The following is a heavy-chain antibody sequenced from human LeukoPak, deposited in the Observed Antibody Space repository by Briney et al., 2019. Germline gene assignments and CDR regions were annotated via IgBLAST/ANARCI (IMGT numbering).Heavy chain of an antibody. Sequence: GGSLRLSCAASGFTFSNYAMSRVRQAPGKGLEWVSAISGSGGSTYYADSVKGRFTISRDNSKNTLYLQMNSLRSEDTAVYYCAKDRSVVAATSAFDIWGQGTMVTVSS. D-gene: IGHD2-15*01. CDR1: GFTFSNYA. V-gene: IGHV3-23*01. CDR3: AKDRSVVAATSAFDI. CDR2: ISGSGGST. J-gene: IGHJ3*02.